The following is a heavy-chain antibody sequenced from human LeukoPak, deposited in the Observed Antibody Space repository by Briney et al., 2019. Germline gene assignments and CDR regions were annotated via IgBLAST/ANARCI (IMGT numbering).Heavy chain of an antibody. CDR2: IYYSGST. CDR3: ARSVRTIAAAWHDAFDI. J-gene: IGHJ3*02. V-gene: IGHV4-39*01. CDR1: GGSISGSSYY. Sequence: SETLSLTCTVSGGSISGSSYYWGWIRQPPGKGLKWIGSIYYSGSTYYNPSLKSRVTISVDTSKNQFSLKLSSVTAADTAVYYCARSVRTIAAAWHDAFDIWGQGTMVTVSS. D-gene: IGHD6-13*01.